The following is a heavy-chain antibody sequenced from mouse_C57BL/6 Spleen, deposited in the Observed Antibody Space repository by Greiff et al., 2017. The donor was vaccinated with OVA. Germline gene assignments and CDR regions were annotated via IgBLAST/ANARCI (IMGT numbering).Heavy chain of an antibody. Sequence: QVQLKQPGAELVKPGASVKMSCKASGYTFTSYWITWVKQRPGQGLEWIGDIYPGSGSTNYNEKFKSKATLTVDTSSSTAYMQLSSLTSEDSAVYYCAYYGSDYYAMDYWGQGTSVTVSS. CDR2: IYPGSGST. V-gene: IGHV1-55*01. D-gene: IGHD1-1*01. CDR1: GYTFTSYW. CDR3: AYYGSDYYAMDY. J-gene: IGHJ4*01.